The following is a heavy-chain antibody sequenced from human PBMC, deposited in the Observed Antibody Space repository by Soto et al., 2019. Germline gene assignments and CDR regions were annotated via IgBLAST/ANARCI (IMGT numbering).Heavy chain of an antibody. CDR3: AREVGEDGYNSHFDY. CDR1: GYTFTSYY. J-gene: IGHJ4*02. CDR2: INPSDGTT. D-gene: IGHD1-1*01. Sequence: QVQLVQSGAEVKKPGASVKVSCKASGYTFTSYYMHWVRQAPGQGLEWMGIINPSDGTTSYAQKFQGRVTLTRDTSTGTGDMELSSLRSEDTAVYYCAREVGEDGYNSHFDYWGQGTLVTVSS. V-gene: IGHV1-46*01.